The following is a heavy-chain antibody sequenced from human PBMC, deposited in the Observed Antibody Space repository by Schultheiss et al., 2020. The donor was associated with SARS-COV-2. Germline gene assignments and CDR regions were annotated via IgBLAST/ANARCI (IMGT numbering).Heavy chain of an antibody. V-gene: IGHV3-23*01. Sequence: GGSLRLSCAASGFTFSSYAMSWVRQAPGKGLEWVSSFSGSGGSTYYADSVKGRFTISRDNSKNTLYLQMSSLRAEDTAVYFCARVVHVVYDNYLYFYGMDVWGQGTTVTVSS. J-gene: IGHJ6*02. CDR1: GFTFSSYA. CDR2: FSGSGGST. D-gene: IGHD3-22*01. CDR3: ARVVHVVYDNYLYFYGMDV.